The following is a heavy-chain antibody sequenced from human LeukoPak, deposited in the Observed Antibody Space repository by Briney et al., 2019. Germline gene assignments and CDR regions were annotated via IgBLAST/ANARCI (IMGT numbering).Heavy chain of an antibody. Sequence: PSETLSLTCTVSGGSISSYYWSWIRQPAGKGLEWIGRIYTSGSTNYNPSLKSRVTMSVDTSKNQLSLKLSSVTAADTAVYYCARAGEWLRFGWFDPWGQGTLVTVSS. CDR3: ARAGEWLRFGWFDP. J-gene: IGHJ5*02. CDR1: GGSISSYY. V-gene: IGHV4-4*07. D-gene: IGHD5-12*01. CDR2: IYTSGST.